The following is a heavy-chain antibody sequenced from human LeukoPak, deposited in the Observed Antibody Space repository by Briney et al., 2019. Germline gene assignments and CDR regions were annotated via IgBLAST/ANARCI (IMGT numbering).Heavy chain of an antibody. CDR2: IYYGGST. Sequence: PSETLSLTCTVSGGSISSYYWSWIRQPPGKGLEWIGYIYYGGSTNYNPSLKSRVTISVDTSKNQFSLKLSSVTAADTAVYYCARHAGSWRGATSLDIWGQGTMVTVSS. V-gene: IGHV4-59*08. CDR3: ARHAGSWRGATSLDI. CDR1: GGSISSYY. D-gene: IGHD5-12*01. J-gene: IGHJ3*02.